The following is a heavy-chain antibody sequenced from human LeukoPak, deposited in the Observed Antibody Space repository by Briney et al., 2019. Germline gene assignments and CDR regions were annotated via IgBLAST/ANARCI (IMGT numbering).Heavy chain of an antibody. CDR1: GGTFSSYA. D-gene: IGHD3-22*01. J-gene: IGHJ4*02. Sequence: SVKVSCKASGGTFSSYAISWVPQAPGQGLEWMGRIIPIFGIANYAQKFQGRVTITADKSTGTAYMELSSLRSEDTAVYYCASGYDSSGYYLGLDYWGQGTLVTVSS. CDR3: ASGYDSSGYYLGLDY. CDR2: IIPIFGIA. V-gene: IGHV1-69*04.